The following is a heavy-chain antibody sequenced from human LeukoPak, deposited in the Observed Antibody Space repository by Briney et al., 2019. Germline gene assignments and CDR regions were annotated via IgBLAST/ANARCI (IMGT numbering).Heavy chain of an antibody. D-gene: IGHD3-3*01. V-gene: IGHV3-30*18. CDR1: GFTFSSYG. CDR3: AKEEGRTYYDFWSGYYTGRRSEYYFDY. CDR2: ISYDGSNK. Sequence: GGSLRLSCAASGFTFSSYGMHWVRQAPGKGLEWVAVISYDGSNKYYADSVKGRFTISRDNSKNTLYLQMNSLRAEDTAAYYCAKEEGRTYYDFWSGYYTGRRSEYYFDYWGQGTLVTVSS. J-gene: IGHJ4*02.